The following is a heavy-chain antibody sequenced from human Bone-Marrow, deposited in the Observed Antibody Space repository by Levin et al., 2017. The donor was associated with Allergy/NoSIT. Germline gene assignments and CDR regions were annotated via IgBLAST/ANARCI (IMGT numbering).Heavy chain of an antibody. CDR2: IYYSENT. CDR3: TRGLVDLDYHYYGMDV. CDR1: GGSLSSPDYH. Sequence: KSSETLSLTCAVSGGSLSSPDYHWSWIRQPPGKALEWIGYIYYSENTYANPSLKSRVTISIDRSKNQFSLNLSSVTAADTAVYYCTRGLVDLDYHYYGMDVWGQGTTVTVSS. V-gene: IGHV4-30-4*01. D-gene: IGHD3/OR15-3a*01. J-gene: IGHJ6*02.